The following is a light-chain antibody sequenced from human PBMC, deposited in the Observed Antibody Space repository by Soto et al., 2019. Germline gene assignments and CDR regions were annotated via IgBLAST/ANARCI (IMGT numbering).Light chain of an antibody. Sequence: QGVVTQAPSGSASLGASVKLTCTLSSGHRSYAIAWHQQQPEKGPRYLMKIKTDGSHNKGDGIPDRFSGSSSGAERYLTISSLQSEDEADYYCQTWGAGFSVVFGGGTKLTVL. J-gene: IGLJ2*01. CDR3: QTWGAGFSVV. V-gene: IGLV4-69*01. CDR2: IKTDGSH. CDR1: SGHRSYA.